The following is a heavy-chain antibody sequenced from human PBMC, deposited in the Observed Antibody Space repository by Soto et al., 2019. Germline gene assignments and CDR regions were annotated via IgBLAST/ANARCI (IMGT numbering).Heavy chain of an antibody. CDR1: GGSISSYY. Sequence: PSETLSLTCTVSGGSISSYYWSWIRQPPGKGLEWIGYIYYSGSTNYNPSLKSRVTISVDTSKNQFSLKLSSVTAADTAVYYCARGGTPCWSGYYYYVMDVWGQGTTVTVSS. CDR3: ARGGTPCWSGYYYYVMDV. J-gene: IGHJ6*02. CDR2: IYYSGST. V-gene: IGHV4-59*01. D-gene: IGHD3-3*01.